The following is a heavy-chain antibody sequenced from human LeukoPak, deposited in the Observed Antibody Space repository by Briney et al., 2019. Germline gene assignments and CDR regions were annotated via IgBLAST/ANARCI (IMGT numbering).Heavy chain of an antibody. CDR1: SGSISSGGYS. D-gene: IGHD3-22*01. CDR2: IYYSGST. V-gene: IGHV4-30-4*07. J-gene: IGHJ4*02. CDR3: ARFYDSSGYYYFDY. Sequence: SETLTLTCAVSSGSISSGGYSWRWIRQPPGKGLEWIGYIYYSGSTYYNPSLKSRVTISVDTSKNQFSLKLSSVTAADTAVYYCARFYDSSGYYYFDYWGQGTLVTVSS.